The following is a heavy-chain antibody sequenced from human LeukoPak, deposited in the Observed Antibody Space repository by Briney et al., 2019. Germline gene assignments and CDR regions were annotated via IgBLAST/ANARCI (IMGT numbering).Heavy chain of an antibody. Sequence: ASVKVSRKVSGYTLTELSMHWVRQAPGTGLEWMGGFDPEDGETIYAQKFQGRVTITEDTSTDTAYMELSSPRSEATAVYDCATERLYCSGGSCYQFFDYWGQGTLVTVSS. V-gene: IGHV1-24*01. CDR2: FDPEDGET. J-gene: IGHJ4*02. CDR1: GYTLTELS. D-gene: IGHD2-15*01. CDR3: ATERLYCSGGSCYQFFDY.